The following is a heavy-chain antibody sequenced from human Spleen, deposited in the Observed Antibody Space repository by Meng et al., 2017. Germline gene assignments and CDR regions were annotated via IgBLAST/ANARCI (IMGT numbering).Heavy chain of an antibody. CDR2: INAVFGTT. CDR3: ARDYGSYYYGSGSAYYFDY. CDR1: GGIFSNYV. J-gene: IGHJ4*02. D-gene: IGHD3-10*01. V-gene: IGHV1-69*13. Sequence: SVKVFCKALGGIFSNYVIGWVRQAPGQGLEWMGGINAVFGTTNYAQKFQDRVTITSDESTSTVYMELTRLTSEDTAVYYCARDYGSYYYGSGSAYYFDYWGQGTLVTVSS.